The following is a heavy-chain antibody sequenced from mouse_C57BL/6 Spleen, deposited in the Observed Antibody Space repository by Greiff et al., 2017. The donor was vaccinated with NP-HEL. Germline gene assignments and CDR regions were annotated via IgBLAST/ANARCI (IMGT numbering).Heavy chain of an antibody. CDR2: IYPRDGST. CDR1: GYTFTDHT. V-gene: IGHV1-78*01. D-gene: IGHD1-1*01. CDR3: ARRASYYGSRHFDY. J-gene: IGHJ2*01. Sequence: QVHVKQSDAELVKPGASVKISCKVSGYTFTDHTIHWMKQRPEQGLEWIGYIYPRDGSTKYNEKFKGKATLTADKSSSTAYMKLNSLTSGDSAVYFCARRASYYGSRHFDYWGQGTTLTVSS.